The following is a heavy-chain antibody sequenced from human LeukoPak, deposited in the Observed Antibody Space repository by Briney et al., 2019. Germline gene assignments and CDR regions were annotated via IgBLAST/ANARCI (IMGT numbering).Heavy chain of an antibody. V-gene: IGHV1-8*01. CDR2: MNPNSGNT. J-gene: IGHJ3*02. CDR1: GYTFTSYD. CDR3: ARRRRYSSGWYRDDAFDI. Sequence: GASVKVSCKASGYTFTSYDINWVRQATGQGLEWMGWMNPNSGNTGYAQKFQGRVTMTRNTSISTAYMELSSLRSEDTAVYYCARRRRYSSGWYRDDAFDIWGQGTMVTVSS. D-gene: IGHD6-19*01.